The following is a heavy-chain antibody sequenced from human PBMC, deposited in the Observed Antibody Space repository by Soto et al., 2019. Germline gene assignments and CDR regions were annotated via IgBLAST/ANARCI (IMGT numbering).Heavy chain of an antibody. CDR2: ISSSGSYI. D-gene: IGHD3-9*01. V-gene: IGHV3-21*01. J-gene: IGHJ4*02. CDR1: GFTFSSYS. CDR3: ARGSGTYYDFLTGYRGTPDW. Sequence: EVQLVESGGGLVKPGGSLRLSCAASGFTFSSYSMNWVRQAPGKGLEWVSLISSSGSYIYYADSVKGRFTISRDNAKNSLFLQMNSLRAEDTAVYYCARGSGTYYDFLTGYRGTPDWWGQGTLVTVSS.